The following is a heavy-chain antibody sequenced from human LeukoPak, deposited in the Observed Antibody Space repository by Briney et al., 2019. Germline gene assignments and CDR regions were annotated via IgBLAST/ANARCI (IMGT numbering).Heavy chain of an antibody. J-gene: IGHJ4*02. Sequence: SQTLSLTCTVSGDSISGADYYWSWIRQPPGKGLEWIAYVYYSGSTYYNPSLKSRVTISVDTSKNQFSLKLSSVTAADTAVYYCARRGSSGWFFYYWGQGTLVTVSS. CDR2: VYYSGST. V-gene: IGHV4-30-4*01. CDR1: GDSISGADYY. D-gene: IGHD6-19*01. CDR3: ARRGSSGWFFYY.